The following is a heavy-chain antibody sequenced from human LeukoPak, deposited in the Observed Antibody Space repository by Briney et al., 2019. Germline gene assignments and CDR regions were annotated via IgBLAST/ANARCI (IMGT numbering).Heavy chain of an antibody. D-gene: IGHD3-3*01. CDR2: MYHSGST. J-gene: IGHJ4*02. CDR1: GGSINSTIYY. V-gene: IGHV4-30-2*01. CDR3: ARDGDFWSGYPTV. Sequence: PSETLSLTCTVSGGSINSTIYYWSWMRQPPGKGLEWIGYMYHSGSTSYNPSLKSRVTISVDRSKNQFSLKLSSVTAADTAVYYCARDGDFWSGYPTVWGQGSLVTVSS.